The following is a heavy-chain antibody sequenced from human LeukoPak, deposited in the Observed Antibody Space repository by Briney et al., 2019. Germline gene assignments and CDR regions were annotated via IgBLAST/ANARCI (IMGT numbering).Heavy chain of an antibody. CDR1: GFTFSIYG. D-gene: IGHD6-19*01. Sequence: GGSLRLSCAASGFTFSIYGMNWVRQAPGKGLEWVSSISSSSGTYIYYADSVKGRFTISRDNAKNSLYLQMNSLRADDTAVYYCARDPKQWLVPDFWGQGTLVTVSS. J-gene: IGHJ4*02. V-gene: IGHV3-21*01. CDR2: ISSSSGTYI. CDR3: ARDPKQWLVPDF.